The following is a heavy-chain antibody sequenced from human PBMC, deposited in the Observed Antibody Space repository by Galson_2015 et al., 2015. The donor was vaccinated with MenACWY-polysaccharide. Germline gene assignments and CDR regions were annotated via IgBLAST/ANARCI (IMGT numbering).Heavy chain of an antibody. J-gene: IGHJ4*02. Sequence: SLRLSCAASGFTFSWYWMSWVRQAPGKGLEWVANIKPDGSEKYYVDSVKGRFTIDRNNAKNSLYVRMNSLRVDDTAVYYCARPNCSISSCQTSRFDYWGQGARVTVSS. D-gene: IGHD2-15*01. CDR2: IKPDGSEK. V-gene: IGHV3-7*01. CDR3: ARPNCSISSCQTSRFDY. CDR1: GFTFSWYW.